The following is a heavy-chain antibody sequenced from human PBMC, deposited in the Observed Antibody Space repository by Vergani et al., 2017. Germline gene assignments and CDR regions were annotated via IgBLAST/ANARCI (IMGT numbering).Heavy chain of an antibody. J-gene: IGHJ6*02. D-gene: IGHD6-13*01. CDR3: ARDPRQQLVFGIYYYYYGMDV. Sequence: QVQLVQSGAEVKKPGSSVKVSCKASGGAFSSYAISWVRQAPGQGLEWMGRIIPIFGTANYAQKFQGRVTITADESTSPAYMELSSLRSEDTAVYYCARDPRQQLVFGIYYYYYGMDVWGQGTTVTVSS. CDR1: GGAFSSYA. V-gene: IGHV1-69*18. CDR2: IIPIFGTA.